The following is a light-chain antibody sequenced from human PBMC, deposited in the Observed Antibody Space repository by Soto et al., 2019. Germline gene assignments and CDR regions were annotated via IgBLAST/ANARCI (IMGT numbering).Light chain of an antibody. CDR1: QSVSSD. Sequence: ERVMTQSPATLSVAPGERATLSCRASQSVSSDLAWYQQKPGQAPRLLIYGASTRATGIPARFSGGGSGTEFTLTVSSLQSEDFVVYYCQEYNDWPFSFGQGTKLEI. CDR2: GAS. V-gene: IGKV3-15*01. CDR3: QEYNDWPFS. J-gene: IGKJ2*01.